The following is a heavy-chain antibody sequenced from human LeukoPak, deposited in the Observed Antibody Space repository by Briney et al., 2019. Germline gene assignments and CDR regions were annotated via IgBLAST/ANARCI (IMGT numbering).Heavy chain of an antibody. CDR1: GGSISSYY. CDR3: ARRSDVFDI. J-gene: IGHJ3*02. CDR2: IYYSGST. V-gene: IGHV4-59*08. Sequence: SETLSLTCIVSGGSISSYYWSWIRQPPGKGPEWIGYIYYSGSTNYNPSLKSRVTISVDTSKNQFSLKLSPVTAADTAVYYCARRSDVFDIWGQGTMVTVSS. D-gene: IGHD3-10*01.